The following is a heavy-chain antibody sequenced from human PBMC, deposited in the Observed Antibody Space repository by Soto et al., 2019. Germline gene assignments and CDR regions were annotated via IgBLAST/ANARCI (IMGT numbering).Heavy chain of an antibody. CDR3: AKDRNFHGSGSYR. Sequence: GGSLRLSCAASGFTLSSYAMSWVRQAPGKGLEWVSAISGSGGSTYYGDSVKGRFTISRDNSKNTLYLQMNSLRAEDTAVYYCAKDRNFHGSGSYRWGQGTLVTVSS. V-gene: IGHV3-23*01. D-gene: IGHD3-10*01. CDR1: GFTLSSYA. CDR2: ISGSGGST. J-gene: IGHJ4*02.